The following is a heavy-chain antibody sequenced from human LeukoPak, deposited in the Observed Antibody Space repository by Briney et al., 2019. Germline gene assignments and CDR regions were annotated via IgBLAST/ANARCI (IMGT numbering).Heavy chain of an antibody. CDR3: ARAGENPFKYIY. Sequence: SETLSLTCTVSGGSISSYYWSWIRQPPGKGPEWIGYIYYSGSTNYNPSLKSRVTISVDTSKNQFSLKLSSVTAADTAVYYCARAGENPFKYIYWGQGTLVTVSS. CDR1: GGSISSYY. V-gene: IGHV4-59*01. CDR2: IYYSGST. J-gene: IGHJ4*02. D-gene: IGHD3-10*01.